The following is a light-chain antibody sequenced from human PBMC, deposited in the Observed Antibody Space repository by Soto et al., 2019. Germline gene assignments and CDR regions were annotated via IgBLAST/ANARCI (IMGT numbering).Light chain of an antibody. CDR1: QSISGN. CDR2: HKS. J-gene: IGKJ4*01. Sequence: EIVMTQSPATLSLSPGESATLSCRASQSISGNLAWYQQKPGLPPRLLIYHKSTRATGVPARFSGSGSGTEFSLTISSLQSEDFAVYYCQRYDNWPLTFGGGTKVEIK. V-gene: IGKV3-15*01. CDR3: QRYDNWPLT.